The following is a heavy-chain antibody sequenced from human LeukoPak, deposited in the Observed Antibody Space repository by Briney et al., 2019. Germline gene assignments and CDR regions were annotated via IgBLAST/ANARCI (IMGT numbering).Heavy chain of an antibody. Sequence: PGGSLRLSCAASGFTFSSYSMNWVRQAPGKGLEWVSYISSSGSTIYYADSVKGRFTISRDNAKNSLYLQMNSLRAEDTAVYYCARGRYCSSTSCYKGFDPWGQGTLVTVSS. J-gene: IGHJ5*02. CDR1: GFTFSSYS. V-gene: IGHV3-48*04. D-gene: IGHD2-2*02. CDR2: ISSSGSTI. CDR3: ARGRYCSSTSCYKGFDP.